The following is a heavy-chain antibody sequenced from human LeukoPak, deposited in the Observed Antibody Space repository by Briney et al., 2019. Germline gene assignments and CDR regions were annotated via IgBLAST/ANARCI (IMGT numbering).Heavy chain of an antibody. V-gene: IGHV1-3*01. CDR3: ARAGEAAAGINWFDP. D-gene: IGHD6-13*01. J-gene: IGHJ5*02. CDR1: GYTFTSYA. CDR2: INAGNGNT. Sequence: ASVKVSCKASGYTFTSYAMHWVRQAPGQRLEWMGWINAGNGNTKYSQKFQGRVTITRDTSASTAYMELSSLRSEDTAVYYCARAGEAAAGINWFDPWGQGTLVTVSS.